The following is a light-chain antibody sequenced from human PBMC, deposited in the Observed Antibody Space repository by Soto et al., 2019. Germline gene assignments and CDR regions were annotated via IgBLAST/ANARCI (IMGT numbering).Light chain of an antibody. Sequence: NFMLTQPHSVSESPGKTVTVSCTRSSGSIASNYVQRYQQRPGSAPTTVIYEDNQRPSGVPDRFSGSIDSSSNSASLTISGLKTEDEADYYCQSYDSSIVVFGGGTKVTVL. J-gene: IGLJ2*01. V-gene: IGLV6-57*04. CDR1: SGSIASNY. CDR3: QSYDSSIVV. CDR2: EDN.